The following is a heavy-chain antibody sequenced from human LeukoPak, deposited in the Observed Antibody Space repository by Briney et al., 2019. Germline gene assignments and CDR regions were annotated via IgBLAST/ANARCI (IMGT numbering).Heavy chain of an antibody. CDR1: GYTFTGYY. J-gene: IGHJ4*02. CDR3: ARVRAGSGWDY. Sequence: ASVKVSCKASGYTFTGYYMHGVRQAPGQGLEWMGWINPNSGGTNYAQKFQGWVTMTRDTSISTAYMELSRLRSDDTAVYYCARVRAGSGWDYWGQGTLVTVSS. CDR2: INPNSGGT. V-gene: IGHV1-2*04. D-gene: IGHD6-19*01.